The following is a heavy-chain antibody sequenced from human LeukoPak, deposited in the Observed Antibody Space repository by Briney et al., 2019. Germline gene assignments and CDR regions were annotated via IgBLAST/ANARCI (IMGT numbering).Heavy chain of an antibody. J-gene: IGHJ4*02. Sequence: SGGSLRLSCSASGFTFSSYAMHWVRQAPGKGLEYVSAISSNGGSTYYADSVKGRFTISRDNSKNTLYLQMSSLRAEDTAVYYCLKGYCSSISCYGDYWGQGTLVTVSS. D-gene: IGHD2-2*01. CDR3: LKGYCSSISCYGDY. CDR2: ISSNGGST. V-gene: IGHV3-64D*09. CDR1: GFTFSSYA.